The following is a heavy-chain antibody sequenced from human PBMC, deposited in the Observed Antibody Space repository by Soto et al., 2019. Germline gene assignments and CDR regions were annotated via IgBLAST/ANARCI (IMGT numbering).Heavy chain of an antibody. CDR1: GGSISSGGYY. CDR2: IYYSGST. Sequence: SETLSLTCTVSGGSISSGGYYWSWIRQHPGKGLEWIGYIYYSGSTYYNPSLKSRVTISVDTSKNQFSLKLSSVTAADTAVYYCARSQYSYGYLNWFDPWGQGTLVTVSS. CDR3: ARSQYSYGYLNWFDP. D-gene: IGHD5-18*01. J-gene: IGHJ5*02. V-gene: IGHV4-31*03.